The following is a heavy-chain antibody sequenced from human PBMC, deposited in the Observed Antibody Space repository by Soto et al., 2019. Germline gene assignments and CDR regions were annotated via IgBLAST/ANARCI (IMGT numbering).Heavy chain of an antibody. D-gene: IGHD3-22*01. CDR2: ISGSGGST. Sequence: GGSLRLSCAASGFTFSSYSMNWVRQAPGKGLEWVSAISGSGGSTYYADSVKGRFTISRDNSKNTLYLQMNSLRAEDTAVYYCAKDNLEAYYYDSSGYPQAFDIWGQGTMVTVSS. J-gene: IGHJ3*02. V-gene: IGHV3-23*01. CDR3: AKDNLEAYYYDSSGYPQAFDI. CDR1: GFTFSSYS.